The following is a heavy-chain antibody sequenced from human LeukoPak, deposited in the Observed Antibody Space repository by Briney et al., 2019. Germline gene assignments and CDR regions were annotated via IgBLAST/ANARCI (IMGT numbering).Heavy chain of an antibody. Sequence: GGSLRLSCAASGFTFSSYEMNWVRQAPGKGLGWVSYISSSGSDIYHADSVKGRFTISRDNAKNSLYLQMNSLRAEDTAVYYCARVDYGAYASFDIWGQGTMVTVSS. CDR2: ISSSGSDI. CDR3: ARVDYGAYASFDI. CDR1: GFTFSSYE. J-gene: IGHJ3*02. D-gene: IGHD4-17*01. V-gene: IGHV3-48*03.